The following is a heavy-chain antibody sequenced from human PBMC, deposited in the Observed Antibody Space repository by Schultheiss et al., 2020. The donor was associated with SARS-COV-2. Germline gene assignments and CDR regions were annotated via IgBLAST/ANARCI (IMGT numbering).Heavy chain of an antibody. Sequence: GGSLRLSCAASGFTFSDYYMSWIRQAPGKGLEWVSYISSSSSYIYYADSVKGRFTISRDNAKNSLYLQMNSLRAEDTAVYYCARDDVILRAFDIWGQGTMVTVSS. CDR3: ARDDVILRAFDI. CDR1: GFTFSDYY. V-gene: IGHV3-11*06. J-gene: IGHJ3*02. CDR2: ISSSSSYI.